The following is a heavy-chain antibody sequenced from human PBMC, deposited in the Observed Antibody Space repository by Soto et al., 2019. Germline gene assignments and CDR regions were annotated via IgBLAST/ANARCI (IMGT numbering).Heavy chain of an antibody. V-gene: IGHV4-4*02. CDR2: IYHSGST. D-gene: IGHD2-2*01. Sequence: PSGTLSLTCAVFGGSINSNKWGGWVRQPPRKGLELIGEIYHSGSTNYNPSLKSRVTISLDKSKNQFSLKLTSVTAADSAVYYCARDDHIVVVPTSLGAMDVWGQGTTVTVSS. J-gene: IGHJ6*02. CDR3: ARDDHIVVVPTSLGAMDV. CDR1: GGSINSNKW.